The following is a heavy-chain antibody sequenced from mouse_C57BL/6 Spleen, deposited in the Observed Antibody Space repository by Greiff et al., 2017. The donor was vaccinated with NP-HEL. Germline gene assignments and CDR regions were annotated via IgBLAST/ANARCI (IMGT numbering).Heavy chain of an antibody. CDR1: GYTFTSYT. Sequence: QVHVKQSGAELARPGASVKMSCKASGYTFTSYTMHWVKQRPGQGLEWIGYINPSSGYTKYNQKFKDKATLTADKSSSTAYMQLSSLTSEDSAVYYCARDYGSYYFDYWGQGTTLTVSS. CDR2: INPSSGYT. J-gene: IGHJ2*01. D-gene: IGHD1-1*01. V-gene: IGHV1-4*01. CDR3: ARDYGSYYFDY.